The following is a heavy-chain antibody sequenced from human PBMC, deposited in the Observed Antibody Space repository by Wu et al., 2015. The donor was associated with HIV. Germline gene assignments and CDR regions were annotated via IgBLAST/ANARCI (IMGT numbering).Heavy chain of an antibody. Sequence: QVQLVQSGAEVKKPGSSVKVSCKASGGTFSSYAISWVRQAPGQGLEWMGGIIPIFGTANYAQKFQGRVTITTDESTSTAYMELSSLRSEDTAVYYCARVGGRYCSGGSCYSVSNWFDPWGQGTLVTVSS. J-gene: IGHJ5*02. CDR3: ARVGGRYCSGGSCYSVSNWFDP. CDR2: IIPIFGTA. D-gene: IGHD2-15*01. CDR1: GGTFSSYA. V-gene: IGHV1-69*05.